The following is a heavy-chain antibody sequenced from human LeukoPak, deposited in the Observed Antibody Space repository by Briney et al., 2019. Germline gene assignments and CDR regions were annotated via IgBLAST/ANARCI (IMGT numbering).Heavy chain of an antibody. CDR3: ARIAYYYDSSGLYYFDY. CDR2: ISAYNGNT. J-gene: IGHJ4*02. CDR1: GYTLTSYG. V-gene: IGHV1-18*01. Sequence: ASVKVSCKASGYTLTSYGISWVRQAPGQGLEWMGWISAYNGNTNYAQKLQGRVTMTTDTSTSTAYMELRSLRSDDTAVYYCARIAYYYDSSGLYYFDYWGQGTLVTVSS. D-gene: IGHD3-22*01.